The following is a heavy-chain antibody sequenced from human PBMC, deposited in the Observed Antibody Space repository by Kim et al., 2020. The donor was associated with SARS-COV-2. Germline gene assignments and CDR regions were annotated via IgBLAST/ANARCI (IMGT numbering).Heavy chain of an antibody. J-gene: IGHJ4*02. V-gene: IGHV3-30-3*01. Sequence: GGSLRLSCAASGFTFSSYAMHWVRQAPGKGLEWVAVISYDGSNKYYADSVKGRFTISRDNSKNTLYLQMNSLRAEDTAVYYCARDPTTHPMTTVPYFDYWGQGTLVTVSS. CDR3: ARDPTTHPMTTVPYFDY. CDR2: ISYDGSNK. CDR1: GFTFSSYA. D-gene: IGHD4-17*01.